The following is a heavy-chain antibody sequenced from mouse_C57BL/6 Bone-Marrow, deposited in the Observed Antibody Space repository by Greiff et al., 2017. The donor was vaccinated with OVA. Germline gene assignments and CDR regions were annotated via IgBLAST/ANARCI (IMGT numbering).Heavy chain of an antibody. Sequence: VQLQQSGAELVKPGASVKLSCTASGFNIKDYYMHWVKQRTEQGLEWIGRIDPEDGETTYAPKFQGKATLTADTSSNTAYLQLSSLTSEDTAVYYGATSYGSSLWYFDVWGTGTTVTVSS. CDR2: IDPEDGET. V-gene: IGHV14-2*01. CDR1: GFNIKDYY. D-gene: IGHD1-1*01. CDR3: ATSYGSSLWYFDV. J-gene: IGHJ1*03.